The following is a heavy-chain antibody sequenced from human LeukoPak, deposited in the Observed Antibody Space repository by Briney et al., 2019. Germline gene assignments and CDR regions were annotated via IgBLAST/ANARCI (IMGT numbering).Heavy chain of an antibody. D-gene: IGHD5/OR15-5a*01. CDR1: GFTFSSYA. J-gene: IGHJ4*02. CDR3: AKKVGLVSAPLYYFDV. Sequence: GGSPRLSCAASGFTFSSYAMIWVRRAPGKGLEWVSAISGPGGSWAYADSVKGRFTISRDNSKNTLFLQMNSLRAEDTAIYYCAKKVGLVSAPLYYFDVWGQGTLVTVSS. V-gene: IGHV3-23*01. CDR2: ISGPGGSW.